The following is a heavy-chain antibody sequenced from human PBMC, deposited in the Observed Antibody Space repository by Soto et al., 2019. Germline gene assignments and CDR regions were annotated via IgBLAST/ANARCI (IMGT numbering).Heavy chain of an antibody. CDR3: ARSSGGNFGIIIEGTNWFAP. Sequence: ASVKVSFKATWGTFTTYYFKWVRQAPGQGLEWMGGINPHSGSTASAQKIQGRITLTRNTTASTVYMEVSSLTSEDTAMYYCARSSGGNFGIIIEGTNWFAPWGQGTLVTVSS. J-gene: IGHJ5*02. V-gene: IGHV1-8*01. D-gene: IGHD1-26*01. CDR2: INPHSGST. CDR1: WGTFTTYY.